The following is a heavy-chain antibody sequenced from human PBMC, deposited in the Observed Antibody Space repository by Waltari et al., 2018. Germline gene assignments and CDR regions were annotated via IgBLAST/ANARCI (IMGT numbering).Heavy chain of an antibody. D-gene: IGHD4-17*01. J-gene: IGHJ4*02. CDR1: GFPFSRYS. V-gene: IGHV3-48*01. CDR2: SSSSSSTI. CDR3: ARDHDYAFCDY. Sequence: EVQLVESGGGLVQHGGSLRLSCAASGFPFSRYSLNWVRQAPGKGLEWVSYSSSSSSTIYYADSVKGRFTISRDNAKNSLYLQMNSLRAEDTAVYYCARDHDYAFCDYWGQGTLVTVSS.